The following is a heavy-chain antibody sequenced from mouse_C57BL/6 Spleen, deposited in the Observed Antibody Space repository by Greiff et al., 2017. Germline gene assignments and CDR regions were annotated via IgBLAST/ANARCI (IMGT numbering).Heavy chain of an antibody. CDR2: IWSGGST. CDR3: ARRLGGTDAMDY. V-gene: IGHV2-2*01. Sequence: VKLQESGPGLVQPSQSLSITCTVSGFSLTSYGVHWVRQSPGKGLEWLGVIWSGGSTDYTAAFISRLSISKDNSKSQVFFKMNSQKAVDTAIDYCARRLGGTDAMDYRGQGASDTVSS. D-gene: IGHD4-1*01. CDR1: GFSLTSYG. J-gene: IGHJ4*01.